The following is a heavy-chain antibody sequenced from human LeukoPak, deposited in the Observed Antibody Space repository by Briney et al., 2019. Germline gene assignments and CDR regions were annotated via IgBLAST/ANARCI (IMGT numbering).Heavy chain of an antibody. D-gene: IGHD2-21*02. CDR3: ARVQGVTETPYYFDY. Sequence: SETLSLTCTASGGSISSYYWSWIRQPAGKGLEWVGRIYTSGTTNYNPSLKSRVTMSVDTSKNQFSLRLSSVTAADTAVYYCARVQGVTETPYYFDYWGQGTLVTVSS. V-gene: IGHV4-4*07. CDR2: IYTSGTT. CDR1: GGSISSYY. J-gene: IGHJ4*02.